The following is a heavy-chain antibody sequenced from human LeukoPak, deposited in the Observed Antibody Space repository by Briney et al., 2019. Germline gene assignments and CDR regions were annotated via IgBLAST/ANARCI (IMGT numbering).Heavy chain of an antibody. D-gene: IGHD3-9*01. CDR2: IGFGDDSA. Sequence: GGSLRLSCAASGFTLNSYAMSWVRQAPGKGLEWVSTIGFGDDSAYYADSVKGRFTISRDNSKNTLYLQMNYLRAEDTAVYYCAKDPTSVGGRHDWLLDSWGQGTLVTVSS. CDR1: GFTLNSYA. J-gene: IGHJ5*02. CDR3: AKDPTSVGGRHDWLLDS. V-gene: IGHV3-23*01.